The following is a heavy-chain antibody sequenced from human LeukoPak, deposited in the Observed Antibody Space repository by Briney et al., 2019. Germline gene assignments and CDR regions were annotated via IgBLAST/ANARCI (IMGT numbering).Heavy chain of an antibody. CDR1: GGSFSGSY. V-gene: IGHV4-59*10. CDR2: IYTSGST. Sequence: SSETLSLTCAVYGGSFSGSYWNWIRQPAGKGLEWIGLIYTSGSTKYNPSLQSRVTISVDTSKNQFSLSLSSVTAADTAVYYCARQYALWGQGTLVTVSS. CDR3: ARQYAL. J-gene: IGHJ4*02. D-gene: IGHD2-2*01.